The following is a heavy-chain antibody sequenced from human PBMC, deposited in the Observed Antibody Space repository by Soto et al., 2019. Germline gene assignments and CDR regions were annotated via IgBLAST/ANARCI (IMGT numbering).Heavy chain of an antibody. CDR1: GYTFTGYY. D-gene: IGHD4-17*01. Sequence: GASVKVSCKASGYTFTGYYMHWVRQAPGQGLEYLGWMNPNSGKTAYVQKFQGRVTMTWDTSITTAYMELSSLRSEDTAVYLCARGIKYGAYSRWFDPWGQGTLVTVSS. CDR2: MNPNSGKT. CDR3: ARGIKYGAYSRWFDP. J-gene: IGHJ5*02. V-gene: IGHV1-8*02.